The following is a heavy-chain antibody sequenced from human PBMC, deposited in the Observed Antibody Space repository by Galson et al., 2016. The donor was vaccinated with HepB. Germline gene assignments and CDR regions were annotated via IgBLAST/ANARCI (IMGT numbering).Heavy chain of an antibody. CDR1: GLTFSSNY. D-gene: IGHD2-15*01. Sequence: SLRLSCAASGLTFSSNYMSWVRQAPGKGLEWVSVIYSGGGTYYADSVQGRFTISRDNSKNTVFHEMNSLRAEDTAVYYCGTESYLKGHSIVVAAPSQTWGRGTLVTVSS. J-gene: IGHJ5*02. V-gene: IGHV3-53*01. CDR2: IYSGGGT. CDR3: GTESYLKGHSIVVAAPSQT.